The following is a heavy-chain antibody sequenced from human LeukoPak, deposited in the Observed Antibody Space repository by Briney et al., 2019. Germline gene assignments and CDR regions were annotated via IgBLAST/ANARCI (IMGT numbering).Heavy chain of an antibody. D-gene: IGHD5-24*01. J-gene: IGHJ6*02. V-gene: IGHV3-30-3*01. CDR1: GFTFSSYA. Sequence: GRSLRLSCAASGFTFSSYAMHWVRQAPGKGLEWVAVISYDGSNKYYADSVKGRFTISRDNSKNTLYLQMSSLRAEDTAVYCCARDVEMATTYYYYGMDVWGQGTTVTVSS. CDR3: ARDVEMATTYYYYGMDV. CDR2: ISYDGSNK.